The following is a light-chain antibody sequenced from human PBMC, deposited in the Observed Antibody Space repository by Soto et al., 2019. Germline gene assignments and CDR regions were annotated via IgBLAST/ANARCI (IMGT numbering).Light chain of an antibody. CDR3: TTWDDSLSGVV. CDR1: TSNIGSNY. Sequence: QSVLTQPPSASGTPGQRVTISCSGSTSNIGSNYVYWYQQLPGTAPKLLIYRNNQRHPGVPDRFSGSKSGASASLAISGLRSEDEADYYCTTWDDSLSGVVFGGGTKLTVL. J-gene: IGLJ2*01. V-gene: IGLV1-47*01. CDR2: RNN.